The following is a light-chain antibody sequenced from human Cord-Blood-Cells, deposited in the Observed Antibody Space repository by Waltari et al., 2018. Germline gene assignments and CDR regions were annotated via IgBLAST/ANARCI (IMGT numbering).Light chain of an antibody. CDR1: QSVSSSY. CDR2: GAA. CDR3: QQYGSSRT. V-gene: IGKV3-20*01. J-gene: IGKJ1*01. Sequence: EIVLTQSPGTLSSSPGERATLSCRASQSVSSSYLAWYQQKPVQAPRFLIYGAASGATDIRDMVRGSGSGTDFTLTISRREPEDFAVYYCQQYGSSRTFGQGTKVEIK.